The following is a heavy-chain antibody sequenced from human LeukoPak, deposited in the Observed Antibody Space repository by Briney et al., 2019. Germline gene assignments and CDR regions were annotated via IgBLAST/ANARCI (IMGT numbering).Heavy chain of an antibody. CDR2: ISVSGVIT. V-gene: IGHV3-23*01. J-gene: IGHJ5*02. Sequence: PGETLRLSCAASGFTFSGNGMNWVRQAPGKGLEWVSGISVSGVITYYADSVKGRFTISRDNSKNTLYLQMNSLRAEDTAVYYCAKDDNYIRFSSWGQRTLVTVSS. D-gene: IGHD3-16*01. CDR1: GFTFSGNG. CDR3: AKDDNYIRFSS.